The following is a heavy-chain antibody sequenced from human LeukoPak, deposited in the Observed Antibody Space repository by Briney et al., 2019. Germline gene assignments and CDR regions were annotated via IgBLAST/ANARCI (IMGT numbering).Heavy chain of an antibody. V-gene: IGHV5-51*01. CDR1: GYSFSDYW. Sequence: GESLKISCKGSGYSFSDYWIAWVRQMPGKGLEWMGIIYPRYSNTRYSPSFQGQVTISADKSLNTAYLQWSSLKASDTAMYYCARHAESGSGTYYNVDYWGQGTLVTVSS. J-gene: IGHJ4*02. CDR2: IYPRYSNT. CDR3: ARHAESGSGTYYNVDY. D-gene: IGHD3-10*01.